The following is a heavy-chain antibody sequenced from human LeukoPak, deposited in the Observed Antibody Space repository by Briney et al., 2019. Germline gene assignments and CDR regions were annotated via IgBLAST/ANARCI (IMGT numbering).Heavy chain of an antibody. CDR2: IKSKTDGGTT. Sequence: GGSLRLSCAASGFTFSNAWMSWVRQAPGKGLEWVGRIKSKTDGGTTDYAAPVKGRFTISRDDSKNTLYLQMSSLRAEDTAVYYCVKDRLGFSSSWWGQGTLVAVSS. D-gene: IGHD6-13*01. CDR1: GFTFSNAW. J-gene: IGHJ4*02. CDR3: VKDRLGFSSSW. V-gene: IGHV3-15*05.